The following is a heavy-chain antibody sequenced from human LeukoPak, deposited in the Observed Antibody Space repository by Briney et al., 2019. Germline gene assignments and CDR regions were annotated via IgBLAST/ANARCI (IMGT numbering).Heavy chain of an antibody. Sequence: PGGSLRLSCAASGFTFSIYGMYWVRQAPGKGLEWVAFIRYDGSKEHYADSVKGRFTISRDNSKNTLYLQMNSLRAEDTAVYYCARDWFFEGRGDNWGQGTLVTVSS. CDR1: GFTFSIYG. J-gene: IGHJ4*02. CDR3: ARDWFFEGRGDN. CDR2: IRYDGSKE. V-gene: IGHV3-30*02. D-gene: IGHD3-3*01.